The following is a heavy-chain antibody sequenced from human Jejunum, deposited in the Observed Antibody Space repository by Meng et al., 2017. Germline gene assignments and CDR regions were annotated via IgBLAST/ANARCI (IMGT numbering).Heavy chain of an antibody. CDR3: ARGDYREYGDGFSL. Sequence: ILSLTCSVSGGSISSVTSYWSWIRQPAGKGLEWIGRLYAGGNTNYNPSLKSRVTISGDTSNNPFSLKLTSVTAADTAVYYCARGDYREYGDGFSLWGQGTLVTVSS. D-gene: IGHD4-17*01. CDR2: LYAGGNT. J-gene: IGHJ4*03. V-gene: IGHV4-61*02. CDR1: GGSISSVTSY.